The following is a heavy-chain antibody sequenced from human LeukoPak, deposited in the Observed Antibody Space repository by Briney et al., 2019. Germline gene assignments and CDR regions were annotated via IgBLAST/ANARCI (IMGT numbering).Heavy chain of an antibody. CDR1: EFTFSSYS. Sequence: GGSLRLSCAASEFTFSSYSMNWVRQAPGKGLEWVSYITNSGNSKSYPDSVKGRFTTSRDNSKNTLYLQMNSLRAEDTAIYYCAKDGEWRPAADWGQGTLVTVSS. D-gene: IGHD2-2*01. CDR2: ITNSGNSK. V-gene: IGHV3-48*01. J-gene: IGHJ4*02. CDR3: AKDGEWRPAAD.